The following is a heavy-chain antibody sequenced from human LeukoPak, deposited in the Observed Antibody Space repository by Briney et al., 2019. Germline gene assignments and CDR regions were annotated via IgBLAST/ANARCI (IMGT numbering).Heavy chain of an antibody. Sequence: ASVKVSCKASEYTFTGYYMHWVRQAPGQGLEWMGWINPNSGGTNYAQKFQGRVTMTRDTSISTAYMELSRLRSDDTAVYYCARPGVLWFGGDWYFDLWGRGALVTVSS. CDR2: INPNSGGT. CDR3: ARPGVLWFGGDWYFDL. CDR1: EYTFTGYY. D-gene: IGHD3-10*01. V-gene: IGHV1-2*02. J-gene: IGHJ2*01.